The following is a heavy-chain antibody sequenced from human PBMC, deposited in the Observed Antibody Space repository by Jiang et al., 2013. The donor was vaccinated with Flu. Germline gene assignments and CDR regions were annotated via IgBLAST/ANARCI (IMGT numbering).Heavy chain of an antibody. CDR3: ARQDGEYSGYTIDY. CDR2: IYPGDSDT. Sequence: MGIIYPGDSDTRYSPSFQGQVTISADKSISTAYLQWSSLKASDTAMYYCARQDGEYSGYTIDYWGQGTLVTVSS. D-gene: IGHD5-12*01. V-gene: IGHV5-51*01. J-gene: IGHJ4*02.